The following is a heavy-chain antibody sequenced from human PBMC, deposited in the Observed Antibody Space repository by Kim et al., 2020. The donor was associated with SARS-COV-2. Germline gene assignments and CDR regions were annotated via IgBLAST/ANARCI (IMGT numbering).Heavy chain of an antibody. V-gene: IGHV3-21*01. CDR1: GFTFSSYS. D-gene: IGHD3-3*01. Sequence: GGSLRLSCAASGFTFSSYSMNWVRQAPGKGLEWVSSISSSSSYIYYADSVKGRFTISRDNAKNSLYLQMNSLRAEDTAVYYCASLGLSYYDFWSGKLLDYYYYMDVWGKGTTVTVSS. CDR2: ISSSSSYI. CDR3: ASLGLSYYDFWSGKLLDYYYYMDV. J-gene: IGHJ6*03.